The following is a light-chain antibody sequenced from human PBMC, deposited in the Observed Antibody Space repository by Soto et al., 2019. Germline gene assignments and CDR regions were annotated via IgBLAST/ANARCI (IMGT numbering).Light chain of an antibody. J-gene: IGKJ1*01. V-gene: IGKV4-1*01. CDR2: WAS. CDR1: QSVLYSSNNKNY. CDR3: QQYYSTPLT. Sequence: DIVMTQSPDSLAVSLGQRATINCKSSQSVLYSSNNKNYLAWYQQKPGQPPKLLIYWASTRESGVPDRFSGSGSGTDFTLTSISLQAEVVAVYYCQQYYSTPLTFGQGTKVEIK.